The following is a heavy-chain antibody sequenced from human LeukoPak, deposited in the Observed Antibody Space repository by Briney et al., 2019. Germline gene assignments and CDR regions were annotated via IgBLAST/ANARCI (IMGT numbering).Heavy chain of an antibody. V-gene: IGHV3-30*03. CDR1: GFTFSSYG. Sequence: GGPLRLSCAASGFTFSSYGMHWVRQAPGKGLEWVAVISYDGSNKYYADSVKGRFTISRDNSKNTLYLQMNSLRAEDTAVYYCARASWELTPRYYFDYWGQGTLVTVSS. CDR2: ISYDGSNK. D-gene: IGHD1-26*01. CDR3: ARASWELTPRYYFDY. J-gene: IGHJ4*02.